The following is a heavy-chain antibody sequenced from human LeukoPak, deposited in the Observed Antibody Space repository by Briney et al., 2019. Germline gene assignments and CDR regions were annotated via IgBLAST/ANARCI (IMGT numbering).Heavy chain of an antibody. Sequence: GGSLRLSCSASGFTFSNYIMHWARQAPGKGLEYISAITSNGGTTYYADSVKGRVTISRDNSKNTLYLQMSSLRPEDTAVYYCVKDDSYYYGSSARDSWGQGTLVTVSS. CDR3: VKDDSYYYGSSARDS. J-gene: IGHJ4*02. D-gene: IGHD3-22*01. CDR2: ITSNGGTT. V-gene: IGHV3-64D*09. CDR1: GFTFSNYI.